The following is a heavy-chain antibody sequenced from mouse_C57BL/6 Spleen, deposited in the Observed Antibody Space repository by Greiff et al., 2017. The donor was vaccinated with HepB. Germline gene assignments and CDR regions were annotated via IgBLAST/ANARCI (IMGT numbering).Heavy chain of an antibody. D-gene: IGHD4-1*02. J-gene: IGHJ4*01. CDR1: GFTFTDYY. V-gene: IGHV7-3*01. CDR2: IRNKANGYTT. Sequence: EVQLVESGGGLVQPGGSLSLSCAASGFTFTDYYMSWVRQPPGKALEWLGFIRNKANGYTTEYSASVKGRFTISRDNSQSILYLQMNALRAEDSATYYCARYQLGRYAMDYWGQGTSVTVSS. CDR3: ARYQLGRYAMDY.